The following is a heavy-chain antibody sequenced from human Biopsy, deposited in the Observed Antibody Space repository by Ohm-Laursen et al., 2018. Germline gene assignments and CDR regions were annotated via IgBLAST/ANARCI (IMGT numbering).Heavy chain of an antibody. CDR3: ARGVPHYDGSGFPLAGYWYFDL. CDR1: GGSIGGGEYY. D-gene: IGHD3-22*01. CDR2: ISYSGTT. V-gene: IGHV4-31*01. Sequence: TLSLTCTVSGGSIGGGEYYWNWIRQHPGKGLGWIGLISYSGTTFYNPSLESPLTISIDTSKNHFSLNLRSVTAADTAVYYCARGVPHYDGSGFPLAGYWYFDLWGRGTLVTVSS. J-gene: IGHJ2*01.